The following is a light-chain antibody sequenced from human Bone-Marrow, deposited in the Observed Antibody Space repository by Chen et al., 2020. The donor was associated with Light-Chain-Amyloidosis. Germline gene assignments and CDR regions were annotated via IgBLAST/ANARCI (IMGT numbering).Light chain of an antibody. CDR1: QSVSSIT. Sequence: ELVFTQSPGTLSFSPGESTTLSCRASQSVSSITLAWYQQKPGQAPRLLVHGASSRATGVPNRFSGSGSRTDFTLTISRLEPEDFEMYYCKQYGSSHFTFGPGTKVDIK. V-gene: IGKV3-20*01. CDR3: KQYGSSHFT. CDR2: GAS. J-gene: IGKJ3*01.